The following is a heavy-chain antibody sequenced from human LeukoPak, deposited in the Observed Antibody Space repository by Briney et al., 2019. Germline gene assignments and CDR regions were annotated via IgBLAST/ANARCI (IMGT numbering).Heavy chain of an antibody. J-gene: IGHJ4*02. CDR2: IIPILGIA. CDR1: GGTFSSYT. CDR3: ARDEAECSSTSCQPYYFDY. Sequence: ASVKVSCKASGGTFSSYTISWVRPAPGQGLEWMGRIIPILGIANSAQKFEGRGTITADKFTSTAHRELRRLGCKETAEYYCARDEAECSSTSCQPYYFDYWGQGTLVTVSS. V-gene: IGHV1-69*04. D-gene: IGHD2-2*01.